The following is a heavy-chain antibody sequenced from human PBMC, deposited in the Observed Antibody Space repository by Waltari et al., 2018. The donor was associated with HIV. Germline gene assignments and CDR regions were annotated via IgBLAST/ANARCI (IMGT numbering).Heavy chain of an antibody. CDR2: ISSSGSTI. V-gene: IGHV3-48*03. J-gene: IGHJ4*02. D-gene: IGHD1-26*01. CDR3: ARDGSSYYGLDY. CDR1: GFTFRTYE. Sequence: EVQVVESGGGLVQPGGSLSLSCAASGFTFRTYEMNWVRQAPGKGLEWVSYISSSGSTIYYADSVKGRFTISRDNAKNSLYLQMNSLRAEDTAVYFCARDGSSYYGLDYWGRGTLVTVSS.